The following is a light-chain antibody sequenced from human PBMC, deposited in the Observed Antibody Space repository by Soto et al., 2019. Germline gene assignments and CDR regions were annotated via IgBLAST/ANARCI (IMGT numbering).Light chain of an antibody. CDR3: QELNSYPRT. CDR1: QGISSY. Sequence: DIQLTQSPSFLSASVGDRVTITCRASQGISSYLAWYQQKPGKAPKLLIYAASTLQSGVPSRFSGSGSGTEFTLTTSSLQPEDFATDYCQELNSYPRTFGQGTKLEIK. J-gene: IGKJ2*01. CDR2: AAS. V-gene: IGKV1-9*01.